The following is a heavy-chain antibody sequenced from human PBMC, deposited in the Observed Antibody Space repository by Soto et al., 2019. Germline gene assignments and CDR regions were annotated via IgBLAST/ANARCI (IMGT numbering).Heavy chain of an antibody. V-gene: IGHV1-69*02. CDR3: ARENCSRTSCYDI. J-gene: IGHJ3*02. D-gene: IGHD2-2*01. Sequence: QVPLVQSGAEVKKPGSSVKVSCKASGGTFSTYPITWVRQAPGQGLEWVARIIPTLGVANYAQKFQDRVTITADKSTSTAYMELSSLRSEDTAVYYCARENCSRTSCYDIWGQGTMVTVSS. CDR2: IIPTLGVA. CDR1: GGTFSTYP.